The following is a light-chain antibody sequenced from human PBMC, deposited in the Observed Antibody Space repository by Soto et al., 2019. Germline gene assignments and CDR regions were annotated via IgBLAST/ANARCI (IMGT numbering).Light chain of an antibody. CDR2: GAS. CDR1: QSVTIY. J-gene: IGKJ1*01. V-gene: IGKV3-20*01. Sequence: IVFTQSPATLSLSPWEISTLSCRASQSVTIYLAWYQQKPGQAPRLLIYGASSRATGIPDRFSGSGSGTDFTLTISRLEPEDFAVYYCQQYGSSPLWTFGQGTKVDIK. CDR3: QQYGSSPLWT.